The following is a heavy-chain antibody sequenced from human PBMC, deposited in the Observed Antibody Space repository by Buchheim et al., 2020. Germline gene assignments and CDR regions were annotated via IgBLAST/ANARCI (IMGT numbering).Heavy chain of an antibody. CDR1: GFTSSSYE. CDR2: ISSSGSTI. V-gene: IGHV3-48*03. CDR3: AIRFGNWNYDDYYYGMNV. D-gene: IGHD1-7*01. J-gene: IGHJ6*02. Sequence: EVQLVESGGGLVQPGGSLRLSCAASGFTSSSYEMNWVRQAPGKGLEWVSYISSSGSTIYYADSVKGRFTISRDNAKNSLYLQMNSLRAEDTAVYYCAIRFGNWNYDDYYYGMNVWGQGTT.